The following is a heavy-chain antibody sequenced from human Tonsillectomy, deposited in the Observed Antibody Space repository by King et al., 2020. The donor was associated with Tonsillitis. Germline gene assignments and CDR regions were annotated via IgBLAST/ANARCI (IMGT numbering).Heavy chain of an antibody. CDR3: ASPTYGGNAGSSFDS. D-gene: IGHD4-23*01. Sequence: LQLQESGPGLVKPSETLSLTCTVSGGPISGTNYYWGWIRQPPGKGLEWIGSIFYSGSTYYNPSLKRRVTISVDNSKHQFSLKLTSVTAAHTAVYYCASPTYGGNAGSSFDSWGRGILVTVSS. J-gene: IGHJ4*02. CDR2: IFYSGST. V-gene: IGHV4-39*01. CDR1: GGPISGTNYY.